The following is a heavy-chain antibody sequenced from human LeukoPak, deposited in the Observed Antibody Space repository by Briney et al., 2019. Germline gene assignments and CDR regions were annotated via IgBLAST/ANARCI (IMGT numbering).Heavy chain of an antibody. CDR2: IKSKTDGGTT. CDR1: GFTFSNAW. Sequence: GGSLRLSCAASGFTFSNAWMSWVRQAPGKGLEWVGRIKSKTDGGTTDYAAPVKGRFTISRDDSKNTLYLQMNSLKTEDTAVYYCTTALAYYDSSGPPDYRDYWGQGTLVTVSS. D-gene: IGHD3-22*01. CDR3: TTALAYYDSSGPPDYRDY. V-gene: IGHV3-15*01. J-gene: IGHJ4*02.